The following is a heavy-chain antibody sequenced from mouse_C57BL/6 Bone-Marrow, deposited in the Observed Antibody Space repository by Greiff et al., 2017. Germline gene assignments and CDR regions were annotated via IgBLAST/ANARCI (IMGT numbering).Heavy chain of an antibody. CDR2: IWSDGST. CDR1: GFSLTSYG. D-gene: IGHD3-2*02. V-gene: IGHV2-6-1*01. Sequence: VKLMESGPGLVAPSQSLSITCTVSGFSLTSYGVHWVRQPPGKGLEWLVVIWSDGSTTYNSALKSRLSISKDNSKSQVFLKMNSLQTDDTAMYYCARHTGSSGYLYAMDYWGQGTSVTVSS. J-gene: IGHJ4*01. CDR3: ARHTGSSGYLYAMDY.